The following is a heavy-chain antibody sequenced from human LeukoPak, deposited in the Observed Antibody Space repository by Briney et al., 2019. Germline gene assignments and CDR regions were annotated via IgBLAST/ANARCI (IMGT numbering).Heavy chain of an antibody. CDR2: IIPIFGTA. V-gene: IGHV1-69*13. J-gene: IGHJ4*02. Sequence: SVKVSCKASGGTFSSYAISWVRQAPGQGLEWMGGIIPIFGTANYAQKFQGRVTITADESTSTAYMELSSLRSEDTAVYYCARSHGRYCSGGSCHEGYFVYWGQGTLVTVSS. CDR3: ARSHGRYCSGGSCHEGYFVY. D-gene: IGHD2-15*01. CDR1: GGTFSSYA.